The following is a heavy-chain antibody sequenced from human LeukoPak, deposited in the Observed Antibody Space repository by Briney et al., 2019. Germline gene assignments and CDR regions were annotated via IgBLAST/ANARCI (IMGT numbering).Heavy chain of an antibody. CDR2: ISSSSSYI. CDR3: ARLWFGELFPANDY. CDR1: GFTFSSYN. Sequence: GGSLRLSCAVSGFTFSSYNMNWVRQAPGKGLEWVSSISSSSSYIYYADSVKGRFTISRDNAKNSLYLQMNSLRAEDTAVYYCARLWFGELFPANDYWGQGTLVTVSS. V-gene: IGHV3-21*01. J-gene: IGHJ4*02. D-gene: IGHD3-10*01.